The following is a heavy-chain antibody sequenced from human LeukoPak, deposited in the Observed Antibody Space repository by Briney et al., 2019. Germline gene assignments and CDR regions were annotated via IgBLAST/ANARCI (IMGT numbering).Heavy chain of an antibody. V-gene: IGHV4-31*03. J-gene: IGHJ3*02. CDR2: IYYSGST. Sequence: SQTLSLTCTVSGGSISSGGYYWSWIRQHPGKGLEWIGYIYYSGSTYYNPSLKSRVTISVDTSKNQFSLKLSSVTAAGTAVYYCAREKTMTTVNDAFDIWGQGTMVTVSS. CDR1: GGSISSGGYY. D-gene: IGHD4-17*01. CDR3: AREKTMTTVNDAFDI.